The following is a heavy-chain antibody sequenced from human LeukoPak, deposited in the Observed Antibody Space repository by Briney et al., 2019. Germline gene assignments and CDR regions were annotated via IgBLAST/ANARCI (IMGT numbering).Heavy chain of an antibody. CDR3: GRSSGSYRPFDS. CDR1: GFIFSNFE. CDR2: ISHTGDI. J-gene: IGHJ5*01. Sequence: PGGSLRLSCAASGFIFSNFEMNWVRQAPGKGLEWVSHISHTGDIKYADSVKGRFTISRDNSKNSQYLQMTSLRAEDTAVYYCGRSSGSYRPFDSWGQGILVTVSS. D-gene: IGHD3-22*01. V-gene: IGHV3-48*03.